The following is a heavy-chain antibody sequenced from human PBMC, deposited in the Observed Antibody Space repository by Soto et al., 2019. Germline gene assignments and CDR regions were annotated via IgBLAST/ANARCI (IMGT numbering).Heavy chain of an antibody. D-gene: IGHD3-10*01. Sequence: ASVKVSCKTSGYPFSPYDINWVRQAPGQGLEWMGWMNPNSGDTDSAQKFLGRLTMTRDSSIRTVYMGLSSLSSEDTAVYYCARLNYYGSGSYQDYFYFYALDVWGQGTTVTVSS. CDR3: ARLNYYGSGSYQDYFYFYALDV. CDR2: MNPNSGDT. J-gene: IGHJ6*02. CDR1: GYPFSPYD. V-gene: IGHV1-8*01.